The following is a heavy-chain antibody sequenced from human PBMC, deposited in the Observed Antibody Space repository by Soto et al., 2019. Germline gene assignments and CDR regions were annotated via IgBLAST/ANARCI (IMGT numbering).Heavy chain of an antibody. D-gene: IGHD1-1*01. Sequence: ASVKVSCKASGYTFTSYYMHWVRQAPGQGLEWMGIINPSGGSTSYAQKFQGRVTMTRDTSTSTVYMELSSLRSEDTAVYYCASSPETGKYYYYYMDVWGKGTTVTVSS. CDR1: GYTFTSYY. V-gene: IGHV1-46*03. CDR3: ASSPETGKYYYYYMDV. CDR2: INPSGGST. J-gene: IGHJ6*03.